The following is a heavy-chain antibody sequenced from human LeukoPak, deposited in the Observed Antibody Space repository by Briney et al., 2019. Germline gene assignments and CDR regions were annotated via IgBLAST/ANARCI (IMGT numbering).Heavy chain of an antibody. CDR1: GFTFSSYS. Sequence: GGSLRLSCAASGFTFSSYSMNWVRQAPGKGLEWVSSISSSSGYIYYADSVKGRFTISRDSAKNSLYLQMNSLRAEDTAVYYCARDRSGYGDYWGQGTLVIVSS. J-gene: IGHJ4*02. V-gene: IGHV3-21*01. CDR2: ISSSSGYI. D-gene: IGHD5-12*01. CDR3: ARDRSGYGDY.